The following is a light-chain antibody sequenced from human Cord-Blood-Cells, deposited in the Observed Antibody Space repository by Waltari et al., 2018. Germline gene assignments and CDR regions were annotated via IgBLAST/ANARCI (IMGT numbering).Light chain of an antibody. CDR1: QSVSSY. V-gene: IGKV3-11*01. J-gene: IGKJ4*01. Sequence: EIVLTQSPATLSSSPGERATLSCRASQSVSSYLAWYQQKPGQAPRLLIYDASNRATGIPARFSGSGSGTDFTLTISSLEPEDFAVYYCQLRSNWPTFGGGTKVEIK. CDR2: DAS. CDR3: QLRSNWPT.